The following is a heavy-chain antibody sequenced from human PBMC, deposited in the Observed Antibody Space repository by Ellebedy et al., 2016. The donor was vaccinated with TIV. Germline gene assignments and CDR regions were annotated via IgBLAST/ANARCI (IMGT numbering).Heavy chain of an antibody. CDR2: VYYSGSP. J-gene: IGHJ5*02. CDR3: ARGFLSKWLDP. V-gene: IGHV4-59*01. Sequence: MPSETLSLTCTVSGGSTSTYYWTWIRQPPGKRLEWIGNVYYSGSPNYNPSLKSRVTISLDTSKKQFSLNLDSVTAADTAVYYCARGFLSKWLDPWGRGILVTVAS. CDR1: GGSTSTYY.